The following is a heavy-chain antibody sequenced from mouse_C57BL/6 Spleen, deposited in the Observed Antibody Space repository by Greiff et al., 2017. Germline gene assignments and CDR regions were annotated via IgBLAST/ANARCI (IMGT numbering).Heavy chain of an antibody. V-gene: IGHV1-26*01. CDR3: AREGDLQAMDY. J-gene: IGHJ4*01. Sequence: EVQLQQSGPELVKPGASVKISCKASGYTFTDYYMNWVKQSHGKSLEWIGDINPNNGGTSYNQKFKGKATLTVDKSSSTAYMELRSLTSEDAAVYYCAREGDLQAMDYWGQGTSVTVSS. CDR2: INPNNGGT. D-gene: IGHD6-1*01. CDR1: GYTFTDYY.